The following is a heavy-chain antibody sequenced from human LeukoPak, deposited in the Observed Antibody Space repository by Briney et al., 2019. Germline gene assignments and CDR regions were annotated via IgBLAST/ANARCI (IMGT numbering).Heavy chain of an antibody. V-gene: IGHV3-21*01. Sequence: GGSLRLSWAASGFTFSSFSMDWVRQAPGKGMEWVSSISSSSSYIYYADSVKGRFTIPRDNAKNSLYLQMHSLRAEDTAVYFCARDDEAQSLADYWGQGTLVTVSS. CDR3: ARDDEAQSLADY. J-gene: IGHJ4*02. CDR1: GFTFSSFS. D-gene: IGHD3-16*01. CDR2: ISSSSSYI.